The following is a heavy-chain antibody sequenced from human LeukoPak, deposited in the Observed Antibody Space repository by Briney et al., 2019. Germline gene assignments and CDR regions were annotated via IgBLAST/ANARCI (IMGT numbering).Heavy chain of an antibody. CDR2: FDPEDGER. CDR3: ATDRNDPDAFDI. J-gene: IGHJ3*02. Sequence: ASVKVSCKVSGYTLTELCMDLVRQAPGKGLEWMGGFDPEDGERIYAQKFQGRVTMTDDTSKDTAYMELSSLRSEDTAVYYCATDRNDPDAFDIWGQGTMVTVSS. CDR1: GYTLTELC. V-gene: IGHV1-24*01.